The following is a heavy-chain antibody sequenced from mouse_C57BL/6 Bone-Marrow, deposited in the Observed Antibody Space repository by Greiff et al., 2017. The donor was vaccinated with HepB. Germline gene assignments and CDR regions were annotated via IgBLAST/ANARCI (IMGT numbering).Heavy chain of an antibody. Sequence: EVQRVESGGDLVKPGGSLKLSCAASGFTFSSYGMSWVRQTPDKRLEWVATISSGGSYTYYPDSVKGRFTISRDNAKNTLYLQMSSLKSEDTATYYCASPYDYDGAWFAYWGQGTLVTVSA. D-gene: IGHD2-4*01. CDR2: ISSGGSYT. CDR3: ASPYDYDGAWFAY. V-gene: IGHV5-6*01. CDR1: GFTFSSYG. J-gene: IGHJ3*01.